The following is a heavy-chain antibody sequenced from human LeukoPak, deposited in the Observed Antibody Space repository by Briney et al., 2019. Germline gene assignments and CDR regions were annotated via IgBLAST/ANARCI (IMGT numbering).Heavy chain of an antibody. D-gene: IGHD6-13*01. CDR3: ARVTGYRIEDYFDY. CDR1: GYTFTSFD. J-gene: IGHJ4*02. Sequence: ASVKVSCKASGYTFTSFDINWVRQATGQGLEWMGWMNPNSGNTGYAQKFQGRVTMTRNTAISTAYMELSSLRSEGTAVYYCARVTGYRIEDYFDYWGQGTLVTVSS. V-gene: IGHV1-8*01. CDR2: MNPNSGNT.